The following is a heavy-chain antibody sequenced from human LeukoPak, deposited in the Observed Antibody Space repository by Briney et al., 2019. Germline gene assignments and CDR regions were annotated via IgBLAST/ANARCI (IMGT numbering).Heavy chain of an antibody. D-gene: IGHD5-12*01. CDR1: GFSFSDHW. V-gene: IGHV3-7*03. CDR2: IKGDGSQK. J-gene: IGHJ4*02. Sequence: GGSRRLSCAASGFSFSDHWLDWVRQAPGKGLEWVAHIKGDGSQKYYVDSVKGRFTISRDNAKTSLYLQMDSLRAEDTAVYYCARNRGWLQFDYWGQGTLVTVSS. CDR3: ARNRGWLQFDY.